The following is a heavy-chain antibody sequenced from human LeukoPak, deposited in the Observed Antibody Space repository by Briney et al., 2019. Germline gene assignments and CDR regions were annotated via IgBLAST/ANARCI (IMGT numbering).Heavy chain of an antibody. V-gene: IGHV1-24*01. Sequence: ASVKVSCKVSGYTLTELSMHWVRQAPGTGREGMGGFDPEDGETIYAQKFQGRVTMTEDTSTDTAYMALSSMRSEDTAVYDCARGGTSSWYHNWFDPWGQGTLVTVSS. D-gene: IGHD6-13*01. J-gene: IGHJ5*02. CDR2: FDPEDGET. CDR3: ARGGTSSWYHNWFDP. CDR1: GYTLTELS.